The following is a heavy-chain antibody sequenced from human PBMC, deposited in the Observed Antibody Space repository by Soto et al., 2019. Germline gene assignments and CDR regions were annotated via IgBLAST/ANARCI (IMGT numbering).Heavy chain of an antibody. CDR1: GGSISRGGYY. Sequence: SETLSLTCTLSGGSISRGGYYWSWLRQHPWKGLEWIGYIYYSESTYYNPSLKSRVTISADTSKTPFSLKLSSVTAADTAVYYCARARGYYPYCFDYWGQGTLVTVSS. CDR3: ARARGYYPYCFDY. D-gene: IGHD3-3*01. J-gene: IGHJ4*02. CDR2: IYYSEST. V-gene: IGHV4-31*03.